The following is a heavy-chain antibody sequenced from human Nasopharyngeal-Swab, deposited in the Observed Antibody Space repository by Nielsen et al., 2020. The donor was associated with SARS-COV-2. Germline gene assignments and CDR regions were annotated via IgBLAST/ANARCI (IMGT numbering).Heavy chain of an antibody. CDR1: GFNFNMYS. Sequence: GESLKISCATSGFNFNMYSMYWVRQAPGKGLEWVSSISSSSNYIYYGDSVKGRFTISRDNTQKSLYPEMNSLRVEDTAVYYCARLGTESYHYYSLDVWGQGTTVTVSS. J-gene: IGHJ6*02. CDR3: ARLGTESYHYYSLDV. D-gene: IGHD3-10*01. CDR2: ISSSSNYI. V-gene: IGHV3-21*01.